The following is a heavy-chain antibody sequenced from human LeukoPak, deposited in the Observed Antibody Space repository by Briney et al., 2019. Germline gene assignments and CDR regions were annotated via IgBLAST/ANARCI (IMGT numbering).Heavy chain of an antibody. D-gene: IGHD3-22*01. V-gene: IGHV3-23*01. J-gene: IGHJ3*02. CDR3: AKGRATMIVVVPYDAFDI. CDR2: ISGSGDNT. Sequence: GGSLRLSCAASGFTFRYYVMSWVRQAPGKGLEWVSGISGSGDNTYYADSVKGRFTISRDNFKNTLYLQMNSLRAEDTAVYYCAKGRATMIVVVPYDAFDIWGQGTMVTVSS. CDR1: GFTFRYYV.